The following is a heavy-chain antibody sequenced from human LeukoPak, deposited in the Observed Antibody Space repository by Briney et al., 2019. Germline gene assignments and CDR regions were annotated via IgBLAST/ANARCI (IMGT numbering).Heavy chain of an antibody. CDR3: ARDNGVVHGVYYMDV. D-gene: IGHD3-3*01. V-gene: IGHV3-7*01. CDR1: GFTFSNYW. Sequence: AGGSLRLSCAASGFTFSNYWMTWVPQAPGKGLEWVADIKQDGSEKLYVKSVRGRFTISRDNSKMSLFLQMNSLRAEDTAVYYCARDNGVVHGVYYMDVWGKGTTVTVS. J-gene: IGHJ6*03. CDR2: IKQDGSEK.